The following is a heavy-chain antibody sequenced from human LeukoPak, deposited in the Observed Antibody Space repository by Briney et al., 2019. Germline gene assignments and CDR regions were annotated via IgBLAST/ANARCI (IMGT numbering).Heavy chain of an antibody. J-gene: IGHJ5*02. D-gene: IGHD2-2*01. CDR3: ARDFAIVVVPAAP. CDR1: GFTFSSYA. V-gene: IGHV3-30-3*01. Sequence: GGSLRLSCAASGFTFSSYAMHWVRQAPGKGLEWVAVISYDGSNKYYADSVKGRFTISRDNSKNTLFLQMNSLRAEDTAVYYCARDFAIVVVPAAPWGQGTLVTVSS. CDR2: ISYDGSNK.